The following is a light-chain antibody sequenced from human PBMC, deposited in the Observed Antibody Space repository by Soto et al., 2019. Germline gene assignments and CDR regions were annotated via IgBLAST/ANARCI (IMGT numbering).Light chain of an antibody. CDR2: DAS. Sequence: DIQMTQSPSTLSASVGDRVTITCRANQSISDWLAWYQQKPGKAPKLLIYDASNLESGVPSRFSGSGSGTEFTLTISCLQPDDFATYYCQQYNSSPLTFGGGTKMEIK. J-gene: IGKJ4*01. V-gene: IGKV1-5*01. CDR1: QSISDW. CDR3: QQYNSSPLT.